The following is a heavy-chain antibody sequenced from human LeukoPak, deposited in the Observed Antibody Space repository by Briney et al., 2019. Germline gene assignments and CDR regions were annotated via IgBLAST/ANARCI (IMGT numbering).Heavy chain of an antibody. V-gene: IGHV1-24*01. CDR1: GYTLTELS. Sequence: ASVKVSCKVSGYTLTELSMHWVRQAPGKRLEWMGGFDPEDGETIYAQKFQGRVTMTEDTSTDTAYMELSSLRSEDTAVYYCATGGIYCSSTSCPSGTWGQGTLVTVSS. CDR3: ATGGIYCSSTSCPSGT. CDR2: FDPEDGET. J-gene: IGHJ5*02. D-gene: IGHD2-2*01.